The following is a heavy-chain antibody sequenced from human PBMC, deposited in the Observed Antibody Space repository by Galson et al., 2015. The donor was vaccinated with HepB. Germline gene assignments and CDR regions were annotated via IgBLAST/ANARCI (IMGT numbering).Heavy chain of an antibody. D-gene: IGHD4/OR15-4a*01. CDR2: LSYDGVRE. J-gene: IGHJ5*02. CDR1: GFIFSSYG. V-gene: IGHV3-30*03. CDR3: ARGTMVSLDL. Sequence: SLRLSCAASGFIFSSYGMHWVRLAPGKGLEWVAGLSYDGVREYFADSVKGRLTISRDNSKNTLSLQINSLTVEDTAIYYCARGTMVSLDLWGQGTLVTVS.